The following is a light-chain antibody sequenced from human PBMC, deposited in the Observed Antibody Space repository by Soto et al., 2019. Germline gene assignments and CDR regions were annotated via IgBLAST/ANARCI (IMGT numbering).Light chain of an antibody. CDR3: QQYDNHPLT. Sequence: IPMTQSPSSMSASXGDRVTIWCQSSLDIKNYINWYQQKSRIAPKVXXYDASDLEKGAPPRFSGSGSGTDFTFTINSLQPEDIATYYCQQYDNHPLTFGGGTKVDIK. J-gene: IGKJ4*01. V-gene: IGKV1-33*01. CDR2: DAS. CDR1: LDIKNY.